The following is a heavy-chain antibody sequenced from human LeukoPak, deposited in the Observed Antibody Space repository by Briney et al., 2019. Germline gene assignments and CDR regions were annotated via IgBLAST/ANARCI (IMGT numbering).Heavy chain of an antibody. CDR3: ARGMDSYGYDY. CDR1: GYTFTSYD. Sequence: GVSVKVSCKASGYTFTSYDINWVRQATRQGLEWMGWMNPNSGNTGYAQKFQGRVTITRNTSISTAYMELSSLRSGDTAVYYCARGMDSYGYDYWGQGTLVTVSS. J-gene: IGHJ4*02. D-gene: IGHD5-18*01. V-gene: IGHV1-8*03. CDR2: MNPNSGNT.